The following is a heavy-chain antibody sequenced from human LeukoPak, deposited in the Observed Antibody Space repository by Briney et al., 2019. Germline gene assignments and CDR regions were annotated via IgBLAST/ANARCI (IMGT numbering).Heavy chain of an antibody. J-gene: IGHJ3*02. CDR2: IYSGGST. Sequence: PGGSLRLSCAASGFSVSNNYMSWVRQAPGKGLECVSVIYSGGSTYYADSVKGRFTISRDSSKNTLYLQMNSLRAEDTAVYYCAKLGSTSCRDAFDIWGQGTMVTVSS. CDR1: GFSVSNNY. V-gene: IGHV3-53*01. D-gene: IGHD2-2*01. CDR3: AKLGSTSCRDAFDI.